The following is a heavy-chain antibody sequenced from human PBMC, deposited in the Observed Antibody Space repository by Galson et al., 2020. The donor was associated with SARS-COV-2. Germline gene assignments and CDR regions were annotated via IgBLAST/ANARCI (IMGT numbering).Heavy chain of an antibody. V-gene: IGHV4-39*01. CDR3: ARLPYYYDSSYAFDI. Sequence: PSETLSLTCTVSGGSISSSSYYWGWIRQPQGKGLEWIGSIYYSGRTYYNPSLKSRVTIAVDTSKHQFSLKLSSVTAADTAVYYCARLPYYYDSSYAFDIGGQGTMVTVSS. CDR2: IYYSGRT. CDR1: GGSISSSSYY. J-gene: IGHJ3*02. D-gene: IGHD3-22*01.